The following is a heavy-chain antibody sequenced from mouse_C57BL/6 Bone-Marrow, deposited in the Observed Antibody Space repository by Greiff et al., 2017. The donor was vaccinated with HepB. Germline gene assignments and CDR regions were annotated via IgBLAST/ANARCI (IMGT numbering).Heavy chain of an antibody. V-gene: IGHV1-54*01. CDR2: INPGSGGT. Sequence: LQESGAELVRPGTSVKVSCKASGYAFTNYLIEWVKQRPGQGLEWIGVINPGSGGTNYNEKFKGKATLTADKSSSTAYMQLSSLTSEDSAVYFCARAVVARNFDYWGQGTTLTVSS. D-gene: IGHD1-1*01. CDR1: GYAFTNYL. J-gene: IGHJ2*01. CDR3: ARAVVARNFDY.